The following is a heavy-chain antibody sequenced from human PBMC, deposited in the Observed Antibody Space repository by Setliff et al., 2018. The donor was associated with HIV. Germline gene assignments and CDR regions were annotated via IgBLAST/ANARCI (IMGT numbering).Heavy chain of an antibody. CDR2: INAGNGNT. J-gene: IGHJ3*02. Sequence: ASVKVSCKASGYTFTSYAMHWVRQAPGQRLEWMGWINAGNGNTKYSQKFQGRVTITRDTSASTAYMELSSLRSEDTAVYYCARRTHYYGSSGPWEAFDIWGQGTMVTVSS. CDR3: ARRTHYYGSSGPWEAFDI. CDR1: GYTFTSYA. D-gene: IGHD3-22*01. V-gene: IGHV1-3*01.